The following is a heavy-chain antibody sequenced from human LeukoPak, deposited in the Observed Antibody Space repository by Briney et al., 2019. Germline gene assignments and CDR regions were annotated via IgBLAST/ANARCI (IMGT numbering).Heavy chain of an antibody. D-gene: IGHD3-22*01. CDR2: IDPSDSYT. CDR1: GYSFTSYW. CDR3: ARVPIYYYDSSGYLFHYGMDV. V-gene: IGHV5-10-1*01. Sequence: KRGESLKISCKGSGYSFTSYWISWVRQMPGKGLEWMGRIDPSDSYTNYSPSFQGHVTISADKSISTAYLQWSSLKASDTAMYYCARVPIYYYDSSGYLFHYGMDVWGQGTTVTVSS. J-gene: IGHJ6*02.